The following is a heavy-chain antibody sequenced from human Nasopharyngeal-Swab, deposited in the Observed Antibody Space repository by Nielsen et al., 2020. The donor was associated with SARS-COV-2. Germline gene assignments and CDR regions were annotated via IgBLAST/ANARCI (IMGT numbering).Heavy chain of an antibody. CDR2: INPNNGDT. V-gene: IGHV1-2*06. J-gene: IGHJ4*02. D-gene: IGHD1-26*01. Sequence: ASVKVSCKASGYSFIGYYMHWVRQAPGQGLEWMGLINPNNGDTNHAEKFQGRVTMTRDTSIRTAYMELSRLKSDDTAVYYCARGRGKVGVTYYFDQWGQGTLVTVSS. CDR3: ARGRGKVGVTYYFDQ. CDR1: GYSFIGYY.